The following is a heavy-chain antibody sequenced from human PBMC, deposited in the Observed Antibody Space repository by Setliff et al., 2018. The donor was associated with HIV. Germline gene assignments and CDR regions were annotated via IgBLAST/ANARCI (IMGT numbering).Heavy chain of an antibody. J-gene: IGHJ4*02. V-gene: IGHV4-34*01. CDR3: AAWGPRYTYAPFFFDS. D-gene: IGHD2-2*01. Sequence: SETLSLTCAVYNGSFSGYYWTWIRQPPGKGLEWIGETNHSGSTNYSPSLKSRVTISVDVSKNQFSLRLSSVTAADTAVYYCAAWGPRYTYAPFFFDSWGQGTLVTVSS. CDR2: TNHSGST. CDR1: NGSFSGYY.